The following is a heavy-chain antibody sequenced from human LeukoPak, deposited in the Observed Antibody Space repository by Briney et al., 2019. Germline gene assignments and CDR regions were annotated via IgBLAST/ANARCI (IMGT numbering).Heavy chain of an antibody. D-gene: IGHD3-9*01. CDR2: INSDGSST. Sequence: PGGSLRLSCAASGFTFSSYWMHWVRQAPGKGLVWVSRINSDGSSTSYADSVKGRFTISRDNAKNTLYLQMNSLRAEDTAVYYCARGRYFAGGYYFDYWGQGTLVTVSS. CDR3: ARGRYFAGGYYFDY. V-gene: IGHV3-74*01. CDR1: GFTFSSYW. J-gene: IGHJ4*02.